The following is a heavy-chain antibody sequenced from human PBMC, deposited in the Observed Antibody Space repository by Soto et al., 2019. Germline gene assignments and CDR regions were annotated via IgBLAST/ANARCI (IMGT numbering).Heavy chain of an antibody. V-gene: IGHV1-3*01. CDR1: GYTFTSYA. CDR2: INAGNGNT. J-gene: IGHJ4*02. D-gene: IGHD3-9*01. CDR3: ARDLTPGLVDH. Sequence: ASVKVSCKASGYTFTSYAMHWVRQAPGQRLEWMGWINAGNGNTNYAQKLQGRVTMTTDTSTSTAYMELRSLRSDDTAVYYCARDLTPGLVDHWGQGTLVTVSS.